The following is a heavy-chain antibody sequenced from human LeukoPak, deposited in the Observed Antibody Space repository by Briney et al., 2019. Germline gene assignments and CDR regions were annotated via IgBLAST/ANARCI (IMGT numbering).Heavy chain of an antibody. CDR2: ISSSSSYI. CDR1: GFTFSSYS. D-gene: IGHD3-22*01. CDR3: ARDSLYYYDSSGAFDI. V-gene: IGHV3-21*01. Sequence: PGGSLRLSCAASGFTFSSYSMNWVRQAPGKGLEWVSSISSSSSYIYYADSVKGRFTISRDNAKNSLYLQMNSLRAEDTAVYYCARDSLYYYDSSGAFDIWGQGTMVTVSS. J-gene: IGHJ3*02.